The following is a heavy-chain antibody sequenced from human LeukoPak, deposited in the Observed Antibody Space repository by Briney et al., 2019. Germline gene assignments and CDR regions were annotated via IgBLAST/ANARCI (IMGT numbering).Heavy chain of an antibody. CDR1: GDSINNYY. CDR3: ARHRGSGSPYFDY. CDR2: IYYSGST. D-gene: IGHD3-10*01. Sequence: SETLSLTCTVSGDSINNYYWSWIRQSPGKGLEWIGYIYYSGSTRYNPSLKSRVTISVDTSKNQFSLKLSSVTAADTAVYYCARHRGSGSPYFDYWGPGTLVTVSS. V-gene: IGHV4-59*08. J-gene: IGHJ4*02.